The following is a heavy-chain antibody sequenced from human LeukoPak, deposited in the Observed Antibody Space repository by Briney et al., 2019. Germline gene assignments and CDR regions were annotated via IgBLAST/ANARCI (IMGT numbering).Heavy chain of an antibody. V-gene: IGHV1-2*02. Sequence: GASVKVSCKAPGYTFSDYYMHWVRPAPGQGLEWMGWIGPNSGGTNYAQKFQGRVTMTRDTSISTAYMELSRLISDDTAVYYCARSNIAVRRGDNWFDPWGQGTLVTVSS. D-gene: IGHD6-6*01. CDR2: IGPNSGGT. J-gene: IGHJ5*02. CDR1: GYTFSDYY. CDR3: ARSNIAVRRGDNWFDP.